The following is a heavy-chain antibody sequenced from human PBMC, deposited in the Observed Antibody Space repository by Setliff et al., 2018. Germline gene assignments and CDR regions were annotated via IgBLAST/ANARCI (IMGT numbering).Heavy chain of an antibody. J-gene: IGHJ4*02. Sequence: SETLSLTCAVYGESFSGHYWTWIRQPAGKGLEWIGHISPSGSTTYNPSVKSRVTISLDTSKNHFSLKLDSVTAADTALYYCARSPSSGAYWNPRPFYSDYWARGTLVTVSS. CDR2: ISPSGST. CDR3: ARSPSSGAYWNPRPFYSDY. D-gene: IGHD1-26*01. V-gene: IGHV4-59*10. CDR1: GESFSGHY.